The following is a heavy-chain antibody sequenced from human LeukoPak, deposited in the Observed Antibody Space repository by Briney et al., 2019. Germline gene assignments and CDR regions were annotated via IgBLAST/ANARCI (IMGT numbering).Heavy chain of an antibody. J-gene: IGHJ3*02. Sequence: PGGSLRLSCAASGFTFSSYGMHWVRQAPGKGLEWVAVISYDGSNKYYADSVKGRFTISRDNSKNTLYLQMNSLRAEDTAVYYCAKDQRGYSYGDAFDIWGQGTMVTVSS. V-gene: IGHV3-30*18. CDR1: GFTFSSYG. CDR3: AKDQRGYSYGDAFDI. D-gene: IGHD5-18*01. CDR2: ISYDGSNK.